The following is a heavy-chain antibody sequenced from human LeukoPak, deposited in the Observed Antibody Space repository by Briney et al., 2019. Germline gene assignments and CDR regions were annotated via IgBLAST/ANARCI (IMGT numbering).Heavy chain of an antibody. J-gene: IGHJ4*02. CDR3: ARGLKWELPIDY. CDR1: GYTFTSYD. V-gene: IGHV1-8*01. CDR2: MNPHSGNT. Sequence: ASVKVSCKASGYTFTSYDINWVRQATGQGLEWMGWMNPHSGNTGYAQKFQGRVTMTRNTSISTAYMELSSLRSEDTAVYYCARGLKWELPIDYWGQGTLVTVSS. D-gene: IGHD1-26*01.